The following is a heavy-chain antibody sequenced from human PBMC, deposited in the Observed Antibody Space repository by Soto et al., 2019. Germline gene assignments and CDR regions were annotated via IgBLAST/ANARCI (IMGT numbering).Heavy chain of an antibody. CDR1: GFTVSSNY. V-gene: IGHV3-53*01. J-gene: IGHJ5*02. Sequence: GGSLRLSCAASGFTVSSNYMSWVRQAPGKGLEWVSVIYSGGSTYYADSVKGRFTISRDNSKNTLYLQMNSLRTEDTAVYYCARDRSGWFDPWGQGTLVTVSS. CDR2: IYSGGST. CDR3: ARDRSGWFDP.